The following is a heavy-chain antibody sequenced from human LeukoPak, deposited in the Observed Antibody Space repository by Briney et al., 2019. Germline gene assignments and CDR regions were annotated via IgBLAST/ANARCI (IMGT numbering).Heavy chain of an antibody. CDR2: ISAYNGNT. J-gene: IGHJ4*02. CDR3: ARDSCTSTSCSFDY. Sequence: ASVKVSCKASGYTFISYGVSWVRQAPGQGLEWMGWISAYNGNTNYAQKVQGRVTMTTDASTSTAYMELRSLRSDDTAVYYCARDSCTSTSCSFDYWGQGTPVTVSS. D-gene: IGHD2-2*01. V-gene: IGHV1-18*01. CDR1: GYTFISYG.